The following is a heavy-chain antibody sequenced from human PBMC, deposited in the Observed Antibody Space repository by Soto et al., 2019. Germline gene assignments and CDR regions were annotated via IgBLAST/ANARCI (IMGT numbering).Heavy chain of an antibody. CDR3: ARRPDGFDI. CDR1: GVPLSGNY. J-gene: IGHJ3*02. V-gene: IGHV4-34*01. D-gene: IGHD6-6*01. CDR2: INHGGST. Sequence: QVQLQQWGAGLLKPSETLSLTCVVSGVPLSGNYWSWVRQFPGEGLEWIGQINHGGSTNYNPSLESRVTMSVDTSEKSLSLKLNSVTAADTAVYYCARRPDGFDIWGQGTMVTVSS.